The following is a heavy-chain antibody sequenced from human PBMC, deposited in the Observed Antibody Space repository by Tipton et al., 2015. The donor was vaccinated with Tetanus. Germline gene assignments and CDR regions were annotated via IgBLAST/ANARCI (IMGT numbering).Heavy chain of an antibody. CDR1: GASFSDYY. J-gene: IGHJ4*02. V-gene: IGHV4-34*01. Sequence: AGLVKPSETLSLTCAVYGASFSDYYWSWIRQAPGKGLEWIGEINHSGSTNHNPSLKSRVTLSVDTSKNQFSLKLNSVTAADTAVYYCARALPVNRAGWGQGTLVTVSS. CDR3: ARALPVNRAG. CDR2: INHSGST. D-gene: IGHD4-17*01.